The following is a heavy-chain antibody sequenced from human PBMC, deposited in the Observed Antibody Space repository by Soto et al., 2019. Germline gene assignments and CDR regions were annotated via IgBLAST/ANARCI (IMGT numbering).Heavy chain of an antibody. Sequence: QVQLQQSGPGLVKPSQTLSLTCAISGDSVSSNSAAWNWIRQSPSRGLEWLGRTYYRSKWYNDYAVSVKSRITINPDTSKNQFSLQLNSVTPEDTAVYYCAREGITMVRGVPRDAFDIWGQGAMVTVSS. J-gene: IGHJ3*02. D-gene: IGHD3-10*01. CDR3: AREGITMVRGVPRDAFDI. CDR2: TYYRSKWYN. CDR1: GDSVSSNSAA. V-gene: IGHV6-1*01.